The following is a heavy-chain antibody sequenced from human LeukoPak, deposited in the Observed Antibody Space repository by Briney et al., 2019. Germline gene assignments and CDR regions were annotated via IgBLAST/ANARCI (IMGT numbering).Heavy chain of an antibody. J-gene: IGHJ4*02. V-gene: IGHV3-15*01. CDR1: GFTFSSYS. Sequence: GGSLRLSCAASGFTFSSYSMNWVRQAPGKGLEWVGRIISKAGGETTDYAAPVKGRFTISRDDSRNTAYLQMKSLKTEDTAVYYCCTHRTGSSCGYWGQGTLVTVSS. CDR2: IISKAGGETT. D-gene: IGHD6-13*01. CDR3: CTHRTGSSCGY.